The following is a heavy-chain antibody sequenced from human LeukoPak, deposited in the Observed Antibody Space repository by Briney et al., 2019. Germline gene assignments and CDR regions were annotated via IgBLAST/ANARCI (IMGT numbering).Heavy chain of an antibody. Sequence: GGSLRLSCAASGFTFNSYNMNWVRQAPGKGLEWVSSISRNSNYIYYADSVKGRFNISRDNAKNSLYLQMNSPRAEDTAVYYCARVQAYYYYYYMDVWGKGTTVTVSS. J-gene: IGHJ6*03. CDR1: GFTFNSYN. CDR3: ARVQAYYYYYYMDV. CDR2: ISRNSNYI. V-gene: IGHV3-21*01.